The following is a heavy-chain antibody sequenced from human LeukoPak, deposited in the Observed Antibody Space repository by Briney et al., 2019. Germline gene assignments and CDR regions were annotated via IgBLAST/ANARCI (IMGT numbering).Heavy chain of an antibody. J-gene: IGHJ4*02. Sequence: TEGSLRLSCAASGFTVNSHYMSWVRQAPGKGLEWVSIIYDGGTTSYEDSVKGRFTISRDNSNNILDLQMSSLRAEDTAVYYCATVAGGTYHFDLWGQGALVTVSS. CDR1: GFTVNSHY. D-gene: IGHD1-26*01. V-gene: IGHV3-53*01. CDR3: ATVAGGTYHFDL. CDR2: IYDGGTT.